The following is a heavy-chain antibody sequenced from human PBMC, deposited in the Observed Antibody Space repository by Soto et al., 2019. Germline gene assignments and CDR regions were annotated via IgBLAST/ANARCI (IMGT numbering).Heavy chain of an antibody. J-gene: IGHJ6*02. V-gene: IGHV1-2*02. CDR1: GYTFTGYY. CDR2: INPNSGGT. Sequence: QVPLVQSGAEVKKPGASVKVSCKASGYTFTGYYMHWVRQAPGQGLEWMGWINPNSGGTNYAQKFQGRVTMTRDTSISTAYMELSRLRSDDTAVYYCARVYGYYDILTGYYPSYYYYGMDVWGQGTTVTVSS. D-gene: IGHD3-9*01. CDR3: ARVYGYYDILTGYYPSYYYYGMDV.